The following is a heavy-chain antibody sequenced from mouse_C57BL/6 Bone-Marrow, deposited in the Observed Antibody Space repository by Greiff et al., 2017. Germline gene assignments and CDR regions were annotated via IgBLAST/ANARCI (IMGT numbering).Heavy chain of an antibody. J-gene: IGHJ2*01. CDR2: ISSGGSYP. Sequence: EVKLVESGGDLVKPGGSLKLSCAASGFTFSSYGMSWVRQTPDKRLEWVATISSGGSYPYYPDSVKGRFTITRDNAKNTLYLQMSSLKSEDTAMYYCARHDYYGSSPYFDDWGQGTTRTVSS. V-gene: IGHV5-6*02. CDR3: ARHDYYGSSPYFDD. CDR1: GFTFSSYG. D-gene: IGHD1-1*01.